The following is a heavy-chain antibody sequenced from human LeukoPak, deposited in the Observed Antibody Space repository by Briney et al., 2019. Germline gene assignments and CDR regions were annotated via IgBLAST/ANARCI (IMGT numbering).Heavy chain of an antibody. V-gene: IGHV3-66*01. D-gene: IGHD2-15*01. J-gene: IGHJ4*02. CDR1: GFIVSSNY. Sequence: PGGSLRLSCAASGFIVSSNYMTWVRQAPGQGLEWLSVIYSDGTTNYADSVKGRFAISRDNSKNILYLQMNSLRAEDTAVYYCARVTPPTDWGQGTLVTVSS. CDR3: ARVTPPTD. CDR2: IYSDGTT.